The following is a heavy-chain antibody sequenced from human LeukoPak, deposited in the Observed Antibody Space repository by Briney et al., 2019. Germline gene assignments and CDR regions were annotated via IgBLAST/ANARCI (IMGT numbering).Heavy chain of an antibody. Sequence: SETLSLTCTVSGGSISTYFWSWIRQPAGKGLEWIGRIYIGGTTNYNPSLKSRVTMSVDTSKNQLSLNLSSVTAADTALYYCARERTGDRGLDYWGQGTLVTVSS. CDR1: GGSISTYF. D-gene: IGHD7-27*01. CDR3: ARERTGDRGLDY. CDR2: IYIGGTT. V-gene: IGHV4-4*07. J-gene: IGHJ4*02.